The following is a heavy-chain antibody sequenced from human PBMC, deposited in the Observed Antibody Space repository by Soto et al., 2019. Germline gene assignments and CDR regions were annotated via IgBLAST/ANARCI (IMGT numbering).Heavy chain of an antibody. CDR1: GFTFSNYW. Sequence: EVQLVESGGGLVQPGGSLRLSCAASGFTFSNYWMHWVRQAPGKGLVWVSRINGDGSSSSYADSVKGRFTISRDNAKNTLYLHMNSLRAEDTAVYYCVMYSSTWHAVDYWGQGTLVTVSS. CDR2: INGDGSSS. J-gene: IGHJ4*02. D-gene: IGHD6-13*01. V-gene: IGHV3-74*01. CDR3: VMYSSTWHAVDY.